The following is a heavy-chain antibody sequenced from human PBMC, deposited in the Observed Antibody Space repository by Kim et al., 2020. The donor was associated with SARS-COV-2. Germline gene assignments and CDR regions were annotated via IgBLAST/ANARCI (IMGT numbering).Heavy chain of an antibody. CDR1: GYTFTSYG. CDR2: ISAYNGNT. V-gene: IGHV1-18*04. CDR3: ARDQGDCSSTSCYQKKSNYYYYYGMDV. D-gene: IGHD2-2*01. Sequence: ASVKVSCKASGYTFTSYGISWVRQAPGQGLEWMGWISAYNGNTNYAQKLQGRVTMTTDTSTSTAYMELRSLRSDDTAVYYCARDQGDCSSTSCYQKKSNYYYYYGMDVWGQGTTVTVSS. J-gene: IGHJ6*02.